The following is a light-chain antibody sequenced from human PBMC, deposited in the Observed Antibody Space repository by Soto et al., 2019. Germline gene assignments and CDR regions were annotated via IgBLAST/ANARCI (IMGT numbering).Light chain of an antibody. V-gene: IGKV1-39*01. Sequence: DIPMTQSPSSLSASAGDRVTITCRASQSIRSYLNWYHQKPGKTPQLLIYGASNLQSGAPSRFTGSGSGTHFTLTISSLQPEDFATYYCQQSYTTPYTFGQGTKLEIK. CDR3: QQSYTTPYT. CDR2: GAS. J-gene: IGKJ2*01. CDR1: QSIRSY.